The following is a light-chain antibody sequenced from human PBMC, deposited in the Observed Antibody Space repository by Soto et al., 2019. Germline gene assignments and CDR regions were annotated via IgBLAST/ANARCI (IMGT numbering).Light chain of an antibody. J-gene: IGKJ1*01. CDR2: GAS. Sequence: IVLTQSPGTLSLSPGEGATLSCRASQIVRSTYLAWYQQKPGQAHRLLIYGASSRATGIPDRFSGSGSGTDFTLTISRLEPEDSAVYYCQQYGSTPRTFGQGTKVEIK. V-gene: IGKV3-20*01. CDR3: QQYGSTPRT. CDR1: QIVRSTY.